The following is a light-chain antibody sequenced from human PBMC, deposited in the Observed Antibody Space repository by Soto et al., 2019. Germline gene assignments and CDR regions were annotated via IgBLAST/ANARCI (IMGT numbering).Light chain of an antibody. Sequence: EIVLTQSPGTLSLSPGERATLSCRASQSVSSSYLAWYQQKPGQAPRLLIYGASSRANGIPDRFSGSGYWTDFTITISRLKPEDFAVYYCQQYGSSPKTFGQGTKVEIK. CDR2: GAS. J-gene: IGKJ1*01. V-gene: IGKV3-20*01. CDR3: QQYGSSPKT. CDR1: QSVSSSY.